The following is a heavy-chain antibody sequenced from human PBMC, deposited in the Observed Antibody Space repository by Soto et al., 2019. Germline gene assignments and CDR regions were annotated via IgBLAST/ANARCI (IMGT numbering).Heavy chain of an antibody. D-gene: IGHD6-13*01. J-gene: IGHJ6*02. V-gene: IGHV3-48*03. CDR2: ISSSGSTI. CDR3: ARWSLAAAGKAAYYYGMDV. Sequence: GGSLRLSCAASGFTFSSYEMNWVLQAPGNGLEWVSYISSSGSTIYYADSVKGRFTISRDNAKNSLYLQMKSLRAEDTAVYYCARWSLAAAGKAAYYYGMDVWGQGTTVTVSS. CDR1: GFTFSSYE.